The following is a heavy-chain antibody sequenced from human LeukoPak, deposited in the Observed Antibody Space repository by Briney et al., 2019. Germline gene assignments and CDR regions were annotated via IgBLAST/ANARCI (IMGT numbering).Heavy chain of an antibody. Sequence: GGSLRLSCEASGFVLNTHWMSWVRQAPGRGLEWVAVISYDGSNKYYADSVKGRFTISRDNSKNTLYLQMNSLRAEDTAVYYCAKALRSRASIAVAGGWGQGTLVTVSS. J-gene: IGHJ4*02. CDR3: AKALRSRASIAVAGG. CDR2: ISYDGSNK. V-gene: IGHV3-30*18. CDR1: GFVLNTHW. D-gene: IGHD6-19*01.